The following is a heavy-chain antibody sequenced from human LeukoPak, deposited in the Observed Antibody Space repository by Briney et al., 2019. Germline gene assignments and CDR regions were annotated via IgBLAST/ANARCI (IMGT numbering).Heavy chain of an antibody. D-gene: IGHD3-10*01. V-gene: IGHV1-46*01. Sequence: GASVKVSCKASGYTFTSYYMHWVRQAPGQGLEWMGIINPSGGSTSYAQKFQGRVTITTDESTSTAYMELSSLRSEDTAVYYCATPVGYGSGRILTGAYYFDYWGQGTLVTVSS. J-gene: IGHJ4*02. CDR3: ATPVGYGSGRILTGAYYFDY. CDR1: GYTFTSYY. CDR2: INPSGGST.